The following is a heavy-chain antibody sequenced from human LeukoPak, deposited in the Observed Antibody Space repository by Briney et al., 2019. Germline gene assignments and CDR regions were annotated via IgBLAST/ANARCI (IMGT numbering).Heavy chain of an antibody. CDR2: LIPILGIA. V-gene: IGHV1-69*04. CDR3: ARGSGWYSP. Sequence: SVKVSCKASGGTFTSYAISWVRQAPGQGLEWMGRLIPILGIANYAQKFQDRVTITADKSTSTAYMELSSLRSEDTAVYSCARGSGWYSPWGQGTLVTVSS. D-gene: IGHD6-19*01. CDR1: GGTFTSYA. J-gene: IGHJ5*02.